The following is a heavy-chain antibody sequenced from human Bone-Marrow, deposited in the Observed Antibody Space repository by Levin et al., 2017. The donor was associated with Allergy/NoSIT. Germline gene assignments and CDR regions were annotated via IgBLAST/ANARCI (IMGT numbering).Heavy chain of an antibody. Sequence: KTSETLSLTCTVSSGSMRGSYWSWLRQPPGKRLEWIAYIYYSGSTNYNPSLKSRVSISRDTSKNQFSLKFTSVTPADTAVYICARSTNWGLFDSWGRGTLVTVSS. V-gene: IGHV4-59*01. J-gene: IGHJ4*02. CDR1: SGSMRGSY. CDR3: ARSTNWGLFDS. CDR2: IYYSGST. D-gene: IGHD7-27*01.